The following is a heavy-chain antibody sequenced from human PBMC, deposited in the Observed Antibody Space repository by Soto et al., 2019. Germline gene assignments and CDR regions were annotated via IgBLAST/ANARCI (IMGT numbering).Heavy chain of an antibody. Sequence: GGSLRLSCAASGFTFSNAWINWVRQTPGRGLEWVGRVKSKNDGGTTDFAAPVKGRFAISRDDSKNMVSLEMNSLQTEDTAMYYCTTDSCITNITDRLAYWGQGTLVTVSS. CDR1: GFTFSNAW. CDR3: TTDSCITNITDRLAY. J-gene: IGHJ4*01. CDR2: VKSKNDGGTT. D-gene: IGHD1-20*01. V-gene: IGHV3-15*07.